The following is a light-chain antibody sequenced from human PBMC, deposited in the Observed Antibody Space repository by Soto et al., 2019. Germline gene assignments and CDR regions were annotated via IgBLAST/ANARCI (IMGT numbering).Light chain of an antibody. J-gene: IGLJ1*01. Sequence: QSALTQPASGSGSTGQSLTISCTGTSIEIAPYTSVSSYQQHPGKAPKLIIYEVSYRPSGISNRFSGSKPGNTASLTISGLQAEDEADYYCSSYTSSTNYVFGTGTKVTVL. V-gene: IGLV2-14*01. CDR3: SSYTSSTNYV. CDR2: EVS. CDR1: SIEIAPYTS.